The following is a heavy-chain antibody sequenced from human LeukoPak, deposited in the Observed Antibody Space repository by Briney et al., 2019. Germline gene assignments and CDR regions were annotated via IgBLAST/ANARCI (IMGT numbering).Heavy chain of an antibody. J-gene: IGHJ4*02. CDR1: GFTFTGYQ. D-gene: IGHD2-2*01. V-gene: IGHV1-2*06. Sequence: ASVTVSCKASGFTFTGYQLHWVRQAPGQGLEWMGRINPNSGDTNYAQKFQGRVTMTRDTSISTAYMELSRLRSDDTAVYYCARDYCSSTSCLFDYWGQGTLVTVSS. CDR2: INPNSGDT. CDR3: ARDYCSSTSCLFDY.